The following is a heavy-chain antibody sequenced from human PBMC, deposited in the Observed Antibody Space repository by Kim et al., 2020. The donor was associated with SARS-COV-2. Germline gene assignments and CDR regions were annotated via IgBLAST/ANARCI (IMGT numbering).Heavy chain of an antibody. J-gene: IGHJ2*01. CDR2: IYYSGST. Sequence: SETLSLTCTVSGGSISSSSYYWGWIRQPPGKGLEWIGSIYYSGSTYYNPSLKSRVTISVDTSKNQFSLKLSSVTAADTAVYYCARPNGRAAASIRDWYFDLWGRGTLVTVSS. CDR1: GGSISSSSYY. D-gene: IGHD6-13*01. V-gene: IGHV4-39*01. CDR3: ARPNGRAAASIRDWYFDL.